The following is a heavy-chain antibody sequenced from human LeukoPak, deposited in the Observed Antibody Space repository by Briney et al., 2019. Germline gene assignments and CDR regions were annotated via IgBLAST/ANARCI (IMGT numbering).Heavy chain of an antibody. Sequence: GGSLRISCAVSGFTFSTYAMSWVRQAPGKGLEWVAVISYDGSNKYYADSVKGRFTISRDNSKNTLYLQMSSLRPEDTAVYYCASGGYTSSWYVVDYWGQGTLVTVSS. V-gene: IGHV3-30*03. D-gene: IGHD6-13*01. CDR1: GFTFSTYA. CDR2: ISYDGSNK. CDR3: ASGGYTSSWYVVDY. J-gene: IGHJ4*02.